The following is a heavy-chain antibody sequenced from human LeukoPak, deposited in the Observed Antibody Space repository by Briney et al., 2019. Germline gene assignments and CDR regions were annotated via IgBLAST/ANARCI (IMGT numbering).Heavy chain of an antibody. CDR2: IIPIFGTA. D-gene: IGHD3-10*01. J-gene: IGHJ5*02. V-gene: IGHV1-69*05. CDR1: GGTYSSYA. Sequence: SVKVSCKASGGTYSSYAISWVRQAPGQGLEWMGRIIPIFGTANYAQKFQGRVTITTDESTSTAYMELSSLRSEDTAVYYCARVGGSGSQPDPWGQGTLVTVSS. CDR3: ARVGGSGSQPDP.